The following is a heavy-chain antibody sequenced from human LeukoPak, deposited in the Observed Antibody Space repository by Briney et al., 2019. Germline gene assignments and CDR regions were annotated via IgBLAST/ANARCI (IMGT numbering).Heavy chain of an antibody. CDR1: GYTFTSYA. V-gene: IGHV7-4-1*02. J-gene: IGHJ6*02. D-gene: IGHD6-19*01. CDR2: INTNTGNP. CDR3: ARVVAVAGNDGGFGYYYGMDV. Sequence: GASVKVSCKASGYTFTSYAMNWVRQAPGQGLEWMGWINTNTGNPTYAQGFTGRFVFSLDTSVSTAYLQISSLKAEDTAVYYCARVVAVAGNDGGFGYYYGMDVWGQGTTVTVTS.